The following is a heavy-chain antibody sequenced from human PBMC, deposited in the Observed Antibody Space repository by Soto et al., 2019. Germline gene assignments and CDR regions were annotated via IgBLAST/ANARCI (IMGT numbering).Heavy chain of an antibody. CDR3: ARISKLRTGSNDETPYYFDY. J-gene: IGHJ4*02. Sequence: SVKVSCKASGGTFSSYAISWVRQAPGQGLEWMGGIIPIFGTANYAQKFQGRVKIAADKSTSKAYMELSRLRSEETAVYYCARISKLRTGSNDETPYYFDYWGQGNLVTVSS. CDR2: IIPIFGTA. CDR1: GGTFSSYA. V-gene: IGHV1-69*06. D-gene: IGHD1-1*01.